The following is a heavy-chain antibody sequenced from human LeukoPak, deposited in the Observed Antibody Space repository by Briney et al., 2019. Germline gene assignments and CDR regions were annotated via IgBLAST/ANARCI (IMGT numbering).Heavy chain of an antibody. CDR3: AKDLGATGGTYYFDY. J-gene: IGHJ4*02. D-gene: IGHD1-26*01. CDR1: GFTFDDYA. Sequence: PGGSLRLSCAASGFTFDDYAMHWVRQAPGKGLEWVSGISWNSGSIGYADSVKGRFTISRDNAKNSLYLQMNSLRAEDTALYYCAKDLGATGGTYYFDYWGQGTLVTVSS. CDR2: ISWNSGSI. V-gene: IGHV3-9*01.